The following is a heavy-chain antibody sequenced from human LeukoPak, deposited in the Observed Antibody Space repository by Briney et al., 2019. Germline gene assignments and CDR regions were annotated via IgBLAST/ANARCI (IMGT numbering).Heavy chain of an antibody. CDR3: ARLGRRDGHNRPPFDY. J-gene: IGHJ4*02. CDR2: IYYSGST. V-gene: IGHV4-59*08. Sequence: SETLSLTCTVSGGSISSYYWSWIRQPPGKGLEWIGYIYYSGSTNYNPSLKSRVTISVDTSKNQFSLKLSSVTAADTAVYYCARLGRRDGHNRPPFDYWGQGTLVTVSS. D-gene: IGHD5-24*01. CDR1: GGSISSYY.